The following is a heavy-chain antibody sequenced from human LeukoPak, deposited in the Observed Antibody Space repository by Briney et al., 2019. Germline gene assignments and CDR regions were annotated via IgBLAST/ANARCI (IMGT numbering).Heavy chain of an antibody. J-gene: IGHJ2*01. CDR3: TRDIVLPTAYWYFDL. CDR1: GGFISSYY. V-gene: IGHV4-4*07. CDR2: IYSSGTT. D-gene: IGHD2-2*01. Sequence: PSETLSLTCSVSGGFISSYYWNWIRQPAGKGLEWIGRIYSSGTTNYSPSLKSRVTMSVDTSKNQFSLRLSSVTAADTAVYFCTRDIVLPTAYWYFDLWGRGTLVTVSS.